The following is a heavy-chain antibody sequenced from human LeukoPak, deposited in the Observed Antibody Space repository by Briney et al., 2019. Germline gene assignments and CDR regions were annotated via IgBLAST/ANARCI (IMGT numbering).Heavy chain of an antibody. V-gene: IGHV3-23*01. CDR1: GFTFSSYA. J-gene: IGHJ3*02. CDR2: ISGSGGST. CDR3: AKEGSFWSGVYAFDI. Sequence: GGSLRLSCAASGFTFSSYAMSWVRQAPGKGLEWVSGISGSGGSTHYADSVKGRFTISRDNSKNTLYLQMNSLRAEDTAIYYCAKEGSFWSGVYAFDIWGQGTMVTVSS. D-gene: IGHD3-3*01.